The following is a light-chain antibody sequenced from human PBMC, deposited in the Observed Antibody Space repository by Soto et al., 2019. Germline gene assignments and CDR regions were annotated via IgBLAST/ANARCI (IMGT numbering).Light chain of an antibody. J-gene: IGLJ1*01. V-gene: IGLV2-14*01. CDR1: SSDVGGYNY. Sequence: QSALTQPASVSGSPGQSITISCTGTSSDVGGYNYVSWYQQHPGKAHKLMIYEVSNRPSGVSNRFSGSKSGNTASLTISGLQAEDEADYYCTSYTLSSTLFGTGTKLTVL. CDR3: TSYTLSSTL. CDR2: EVS.